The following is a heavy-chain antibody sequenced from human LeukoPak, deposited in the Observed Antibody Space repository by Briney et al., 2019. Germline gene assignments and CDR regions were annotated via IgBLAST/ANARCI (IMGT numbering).Heavy chain of an antibody. CDR3: ARVKRERYYDSSGYMDH. Sequence: GGSLRLSCAASGFTFSSYGMHWVRQAPGKGLEWVAFIRYDGSNKYYADSVKGRFTISRDNAKNSLYLQMNSLRAEDTAVYYCARVKRERYYDSSGYMDHWGQGTLVTVSS. V-gene: IGHV3-30*02. CDR1: GFTFSSYG. CDR2: IRYDGSNK. J-gene: IGHJ4*02. D-gene: IGHD3-22*01.